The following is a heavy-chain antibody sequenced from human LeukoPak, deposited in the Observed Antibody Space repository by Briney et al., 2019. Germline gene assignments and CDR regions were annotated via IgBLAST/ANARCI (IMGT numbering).Heavy chain of an antibody. D-gene: IGHD2-15*01. Sequence: SVKVSCKASGGAFSSYAISWVRQAPGQGLEWMGRIIPILGIANYAQKFQGRVTITADKSTSTAYMELSSLRSEDTAVYYCARAPDLGGGSPLDYWGQGTLVTVSS. V-gene: IGHV1-69*04. CDR3: ARAPDLGGGSPLDY. CDR2: IIPILGIA. J-gene: IGHJ4*02. CDR1: GGAFSSYA.